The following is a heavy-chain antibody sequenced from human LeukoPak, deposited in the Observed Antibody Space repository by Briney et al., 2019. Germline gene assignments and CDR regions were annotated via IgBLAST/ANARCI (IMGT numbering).Heavy chain of an antibody. CDR3: ARFPPRPKVTTYGRGYYCGMDV. J-gene: IGHJ6*02. CDR1: GGSFSGYY. CDR2: INHSGST. V-gene: IGHV4-34*01. D-gene: IGHD3-16*01. Sequence: PSETLSLTCAVYGGSFSGYYWSWIRQPPGKGLEWIGEINHSGSTNYNPSLKSRVTISVDTSKNQFSLQLSSVTAADTAVYYCARFPPRPKVTTYGRGYYCGMDVWGQGTTVTVSS.